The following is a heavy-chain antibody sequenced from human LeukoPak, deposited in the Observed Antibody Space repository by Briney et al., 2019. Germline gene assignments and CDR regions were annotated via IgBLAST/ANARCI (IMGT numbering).Heavy chain of an antibody. CDR1: GFTFSTYW. D-gene: IGHD2-15*01. V-gene: IGHV3-7*03. CDR2: IKKDGSEK. J-gene: IGHJ4*02. CDR3: AREGVHCSGRSCLKAY. Sequence: GGSLRLSCAASGFTFSTYWMSWVRQAPGKGLEWVANIKKDGSEKYYMDSVKGRFTISRDNAENSLCLQMNSQRAEDTAVYYCAREGVHCSGRSCLKAYWGQGTQVTVSS.